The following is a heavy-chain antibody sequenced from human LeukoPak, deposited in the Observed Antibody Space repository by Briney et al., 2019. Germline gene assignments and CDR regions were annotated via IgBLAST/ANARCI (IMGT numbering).Heavy chain of an antibody. D-gene: IGHD2-2*01. CDR1: GGSISSSNYY. V-gene: IGHV4-39*01. Sequence: SETLSLTCTVSGGSISSSNYYWGWIRQPPGKGLEWLGSLSGSTYYNPSLKSRVTISGDTSKNQFSLNLSSVTAADTAVYYCARSVVVPAAFSWFDPWGQGILVTVSS. J-gene: IGHJ5*02. CDR2: LSGST. CDR3: ARSVVVPAAFSWFDP.